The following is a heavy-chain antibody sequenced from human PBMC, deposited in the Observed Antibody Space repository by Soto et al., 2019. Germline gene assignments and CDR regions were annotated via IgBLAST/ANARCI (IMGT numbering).Heavy chain of an antibody. Sequence: PSETLSLTCTVSGGSISSSSYYWGWIRQPPGKGLEWIGSIYYSGSTYYNPSLKSRVTISVDTSKNQFSLKLSSVTAADTAVYYCARRQVMDDPGFFDYWGQGTLVTVSS. CDR2: IYYSGST. CDR3: ARRQVMDDPGFFDY. D-gene: IGHD3-16*01. V-gene: IGHV4-39*01. J-gene: IGHJ4*02. CDR1: GGSISSSSYY.